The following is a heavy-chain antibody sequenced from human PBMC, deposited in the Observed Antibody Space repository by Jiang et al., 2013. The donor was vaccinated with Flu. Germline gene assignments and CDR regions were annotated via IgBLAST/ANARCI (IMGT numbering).Heavy chain of an antibody. V-gene: IGHV1-69*04. CDR1: GGTFSSYT. CDR3: ARDIPSAVAGTFVGGY. J-gene: IGHJ4*02. D-gene: IGHD6-19*01. CDR2: IIPILGIA. Sequence: GAEVKKPGSSVKVSCKASGGTFSSYTISWVRQAPGQGLEWMGRIIPILGIANYAQKFQGRVTITADKSTSTAYMELSSLRSEDTAVYYCARDIPSAVAGTFVGGYWGQGTLVTVSS.